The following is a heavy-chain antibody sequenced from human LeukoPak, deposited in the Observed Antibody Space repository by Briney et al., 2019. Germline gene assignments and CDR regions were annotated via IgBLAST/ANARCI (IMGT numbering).Heavy chain of an antibody. CDR3: AREGEGYGYFSSPSYFDY. D-gene: IGHD5-18*01. CDR1: GGSISSYY. CDR2: IYTSGST. J-gene: IGHJ4*02. Sequence: SETLSLTCTVSGGSISSYYWSWIRQPAGKGLEWIGRIYTSGSTNYNPSLKSRVTMSVDTSKNQFSLKLSSVTAADTAVYYCAREGEGYGYFSSPSYFDYWGQGTLVTVSS. V-gene: IGHV4-4*07.